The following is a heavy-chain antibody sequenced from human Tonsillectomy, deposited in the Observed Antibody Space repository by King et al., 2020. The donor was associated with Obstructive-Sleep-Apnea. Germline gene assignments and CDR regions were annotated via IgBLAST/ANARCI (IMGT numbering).Heavy chain of an antibody. CDR3: ARDIVVVVAARNEMGFDY. V-gene: IGHV4-39*07. J-gene: IGHJ4*02. Sequence: QLQESGPGLVKPSDTLSLTCTVSVGSISSSSYYWCWFRQPPGKGLGCSGSINYSGSTYYNPSLKGRVTISVDTSKNQFSLKLSSVTAADTAVYYCARDIVVVVAARNEMGFDYWGQGTLVTVSS. CDR2: INYSGST. CDR1: VGSISSSSYY. D-gene: IGHD2-15*01.